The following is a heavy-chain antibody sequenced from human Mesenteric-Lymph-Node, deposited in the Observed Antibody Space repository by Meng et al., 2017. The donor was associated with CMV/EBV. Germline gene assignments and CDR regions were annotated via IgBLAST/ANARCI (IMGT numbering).Heavy chain of an antibody. D-gene: IGHD3-9*01. J-gene: IGHJ4*02. CDR3: ARHTDTTTGPQDY. CDR1: CGSISSVNYS. CDR2: MYYSGGT. Sequence: SCGSISSVNYSWGWIRQPPGKGLEWIGSMYYSGGTYYNPSLKSRVTMSVDTSKNQFSLKLSSVTAADTATYYCARHTDTTTGPQDYWGQGTLVTVSS. V-gene: IGHV4-39*01.